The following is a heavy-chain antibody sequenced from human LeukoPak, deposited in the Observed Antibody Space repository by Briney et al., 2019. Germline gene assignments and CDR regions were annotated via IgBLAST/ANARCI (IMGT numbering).Heavy chain of an antibody. D-gene: IGHD4-11*01. J-gene: IGHJ3*02. CDR3: ARVVTTCFDI. CDR2: IYHSGST. Sequence: ETSETLSLTCTVSGYSISSGYYWGWIRQPPGKGLEWIGSIYHSGSTYYNPSLKSRVTISVDTSKNQFSLKLSSVTAADTAVYYCARVVTTCFDIWGQGTMVTVSS. V-gene: IGHV4-38-2*02. CDR1: GYSISSGYY.